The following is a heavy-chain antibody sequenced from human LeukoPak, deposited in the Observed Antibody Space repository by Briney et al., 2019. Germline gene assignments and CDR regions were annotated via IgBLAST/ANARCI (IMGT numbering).Heavy chain of an antibody. Sequence: PSETLSLTCAVYGGSFSGYYWSWIRQPPGKGLEWIGRIYTSGSTNYNPSLKSRVTISVDTSKNQFSLKLSSVTAADTAVYYCARDGPIAAAGTDYCYYMDVWGKGTTVTISS. V-gene: IGHV4-4*08. J-gene: IGHJ6*03. CDR3: ARDGPIAAAGTDYCYYMDV. CDR2: IYTSGST. D-gene: IGHD6-13*01. CDR1: GGSFSGYY.